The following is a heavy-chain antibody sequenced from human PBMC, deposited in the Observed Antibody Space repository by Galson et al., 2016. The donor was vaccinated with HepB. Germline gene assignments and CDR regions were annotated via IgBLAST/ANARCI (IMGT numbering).Heavy chain of an antibody. CDR3: ARALQDFYDSSDAFAL. CDR2: VSYSGNDE. CDR1: GFTFSSYA. Sequence: SLRLSCAASGFTFSSYAMHWVRQAPGKGPEWVAVVSYSGNDEYYLESVKGRFPVSRDNSKNTLYLRMDRLRPEDTAMYYCARALQDFYDSSDAFALWGQGTLVTVSS. J-gene: IGHJ3*01. V-gene: IGHV3-30*04. D-gene: IGHD3-22*01.